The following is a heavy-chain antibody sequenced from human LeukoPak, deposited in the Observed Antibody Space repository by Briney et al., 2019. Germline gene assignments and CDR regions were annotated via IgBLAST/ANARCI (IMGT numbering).Heavy chain of an antibody. CDR2: IKPGGTEK. CDR1: GFVVTANY. Sequence: PGGSLRLSCAGSGFVVTANYLAWARQAPGKGLEWVANIKPGGTEKYYVDSLKGRFTISRDNAKNSLYLQMNSLRVEDTAVYYCARGGNSSWDYWGQGALVTVSS. CDR3: ARGGNSSWDY. J-gene: IGHJ4*02. D-gene: IGHD5-24*01. V-gene: IGHV3-7*01.